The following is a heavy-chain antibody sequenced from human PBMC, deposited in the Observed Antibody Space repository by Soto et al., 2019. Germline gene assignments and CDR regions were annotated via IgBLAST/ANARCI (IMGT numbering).Heavy chain of an antibody. CDR3: GKVLVGATGHTDSDS. V-gene: IGHV4-39*01. Sequence: NLSETLSLTCTVSGGSIYRSGYYWGWIRQPPGRGLEWIGNIDYNGVTYSNPSLKSRVTISRDTSKNQFSLKLTSVTAADTALYYCGKVLVGATGHTDSDSWGPGTLVTVSS. CDR2: IDYNGVT. D-gene: IGHD2-15*01. CDR1: GGSIYRSGYY. J-gene: IGHJ4*02.